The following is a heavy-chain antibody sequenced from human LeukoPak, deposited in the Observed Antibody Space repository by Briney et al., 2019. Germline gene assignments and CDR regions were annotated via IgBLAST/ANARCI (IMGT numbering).Heavy chain of an antibody. J-gene: IGHJ4*02. D-gene: IGHD3-10*01. CDR3: AREPPLGYYGSGSPYDY. Sequence: PSETLSLTCTVSGGSISSYYWSWIRQPPGKGLEWIGYIYYSGSTNYNPSLKSRVTISVDTSKNQFSLKLSSVTAADTAVYYCAREPPLGYYGSGSPYDYWGQGTLVTVSS. CDR2: IYYSGST. V-gene: IGHV4-59*12. CDR1: GGSISSYY.